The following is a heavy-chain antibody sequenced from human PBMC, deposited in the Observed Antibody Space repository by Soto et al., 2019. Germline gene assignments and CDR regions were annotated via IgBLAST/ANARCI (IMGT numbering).Heavy chain of an antibody. CDR2: ISYDGSNK. CDR3: AKVIGEYYSYGMDV. D-gene: IGHD3-10*01. Sequence: QVQLVESGGGVVQPGRSLRLSCAASGFTFSSYGMHWVRQAPGKGLEWVAVISYDGSNKYYADSVKGRFTISRDNSKNTLYLQMNSLRAEDTAVYYCAKVIGEYYSYGMDVW. J-gene: IGHJ6*01. CDR1: GFTFSSYG. V-gene: IGHV3-30*18.